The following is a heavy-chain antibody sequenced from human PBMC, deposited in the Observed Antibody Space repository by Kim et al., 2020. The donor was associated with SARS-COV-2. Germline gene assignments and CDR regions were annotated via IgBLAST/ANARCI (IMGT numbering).Heavy chain of an antibody. CDR3: ARGYSYSYYFDY. V-gene: IGHV3-11*05. J-gene: IGHJ4*02. Sequence: GGSLRLSCAASGFTFSDYYMSWIRQAPGKGLEWVSYISSSSSYTNYADSVKGRFTISRDNAKNSLYLQMNSLRAEDTAVYYCARGYSYSYYFDYWGQGTLVTVSS. D-gene: IGHD5-18*01. CDR1: GFTFSDYY. CDR2: ISSSSSYT.